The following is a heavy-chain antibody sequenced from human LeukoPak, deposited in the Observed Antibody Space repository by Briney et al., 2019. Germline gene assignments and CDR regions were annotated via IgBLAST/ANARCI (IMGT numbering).Heavy chain of an antibody. CDR3: ARVRQQLVLLANWFDP. J-gene: IGHJ5*02. Sequence: ASVKVSCKASGGTFSSYGISWVRQAPGRGLEWMGWISAYNGNTNYAQKLQGRVTMTTDTSTSTAYMELRSLRSDDTAVYYCARVRQQLVLLANWFDPWGQGTLVTVSS. V-gene: IGHV1-18*01. CDR2: ISAYNGNT. D-gene: IGHD6-13*01. CDR1: GGTFSSYG.